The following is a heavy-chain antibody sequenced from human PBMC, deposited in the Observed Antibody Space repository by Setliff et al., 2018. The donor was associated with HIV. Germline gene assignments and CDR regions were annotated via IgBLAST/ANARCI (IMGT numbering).Heavy chain of an antibody. V-gene: IGHV3-23*01. J-gene: IGHJ6*03. Sequence: GGSLRLSCAASRFTFSSYAMSWVRQAPGKGLEWVSAISGSGGSTYYADSVKGRFTISRDNSKNTLYLQMNSLRAEDTAVYYCAKDRSVRDYNYHYLDVWGKGTTVTVSS. D-gene: IGHD2-15*01. CDR3: AKDRSVRDYNYHYLDV. CDR1: RFTFSSYA. CDR2: ISGSGGST.